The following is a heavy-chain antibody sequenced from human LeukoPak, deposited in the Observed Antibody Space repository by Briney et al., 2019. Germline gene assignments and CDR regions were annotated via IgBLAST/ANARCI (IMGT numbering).Heavy chain of an antibody. J-gene: IGHJ4*02. V-gene: IGHV1-2*02. Sequence: GASVKVSCKASGYTFTGYYMYWVRQAPGQGLEWMGWINPNSGGTNYAQKFQGRVTMTRDTSISTAYMELSRLRSDDTAVYYCARDKGGYSYGFDYWGQGTLVTVSS. CDR1: GYTFTGYY. CDR2: INPNSGGT. D-gene: IGHD5-18*01. CDR3: ARDKGGYSYGFDY.